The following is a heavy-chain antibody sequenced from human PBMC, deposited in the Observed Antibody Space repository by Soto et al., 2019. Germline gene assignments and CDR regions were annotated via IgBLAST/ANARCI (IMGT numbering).Heavy chain of an antibody. CDR3: AKDLLLWFGEYFQH. D-gene: IGHD3-10*01. CDR1: GFTFTDYG. V-gene: IGHV3-30*18. Sequence: GGSLRLSCAASGFTFTDYGMHWVRQAPGKGLEWVAVISYDGGNKYYADSVKGRFTISRDNSKSTLYLQMNSLRAEDTAVYYCAKDLLLWFGEYFQHWGQGTLVTVSS. J-gene: IGHJ1*01. CDR2: ISYDGGNK.